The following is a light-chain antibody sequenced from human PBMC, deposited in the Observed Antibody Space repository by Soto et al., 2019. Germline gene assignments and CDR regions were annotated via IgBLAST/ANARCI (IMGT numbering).Light chain of an antibody. CDR2: WAS. CDR3: QQYDSTPLT. CDR1: QTVLYSSNNKNY. Sequence: DIVMTQSPDSLAVSLGERATINCKSSQTVLYSSNNKNYLAWYQQKPGQPPKLLIYWASIRQSGVPDRFSGSGSGKDFTLTISGLQAEDVAVYYCQQYDSTPLTFGGGTKVELK. V-gene: IGKV4-1*01. J-gene: IGKJ4*01.